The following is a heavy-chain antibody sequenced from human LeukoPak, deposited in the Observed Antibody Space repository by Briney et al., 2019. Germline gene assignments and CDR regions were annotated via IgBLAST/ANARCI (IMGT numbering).Heavy chain of an antibody. D-gene: IGHD2-2*01. Sequence: GGSLRLSCAASGFTFSSYAMSWVRQAPGKGLEWVSAISGSGSDTSYADSVKGRFTISRDNSKSTLYLQMNSLRAEDTALYYCANHAYHYYFDYWGQGTLVTVSS. CDR2: ISGSGSDT. CDR3: ANHAYHYYFDY. J-gene: IGHJ4*02. V-gene: IGHV3-23*01. CDR1: GFTFSSYA.